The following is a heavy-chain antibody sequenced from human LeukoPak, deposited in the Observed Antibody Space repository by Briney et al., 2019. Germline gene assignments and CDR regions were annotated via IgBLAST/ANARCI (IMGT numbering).Heavy chain of an antibody. Sequence: PGGSLRLPCAASGFTVSNCWMSWVRQAPGKGLEWVANMKPDGSEKNYVDSVKGRFTISRDNAKNSPYLQMNSLRAEDTAVYYCARSFDYVWGRDWGQGTLVTVSS. CDR2: MKPDGSEK. CDR1: GFTVSNCW. D-gene: IGHD3-16*01. CDR3: ARSFDYVWGRD. J-gene: IGHJ4*02. V-gene: IGHV3-7*01.